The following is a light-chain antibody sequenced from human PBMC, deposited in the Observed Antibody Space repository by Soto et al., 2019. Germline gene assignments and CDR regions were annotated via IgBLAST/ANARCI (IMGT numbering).Light chain of an antibody. J-gene: IGKJ1*01. CDR2: GAS. CDR1: QSVSSNY. Sequence: EIVLTQSPGTLSLSPGERVTLSCRASQSVSSNYLAWYQQKPGQASRLLIYGASSRATGIPDRFSGSGSGTDFTLTISRLEPEDFAVFYCQQYGSSPGTFGQGTKVEIK. CDR3: QQYGSSPGT. V-gene: IGKV3-20*01.